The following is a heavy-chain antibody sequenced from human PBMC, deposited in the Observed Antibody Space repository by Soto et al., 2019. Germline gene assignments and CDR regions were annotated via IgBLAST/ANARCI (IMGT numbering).Heavy chain of an antibody. D-gene: IGHD2-2*01. CDR2: IWYDGSNE. V-gene: IGHV3-33*01. CDR1: GFPLSSYG. J-gene: IGHJ6*02. CDR3: AREDCTSTRGYSRNHYYYGMDV. Sequence: QVQLVESGGDVVQPGRSLRLSCVASGFPLSSYGMHWVRQAPGKGLDWVAVIWYDGSNEYYADSVKGRFTISRDNPKNTVSLQMNSLRVEDTGVYYCAREDCTSTRGYSRNHYYYGMDVWGQGTTVTVSS.